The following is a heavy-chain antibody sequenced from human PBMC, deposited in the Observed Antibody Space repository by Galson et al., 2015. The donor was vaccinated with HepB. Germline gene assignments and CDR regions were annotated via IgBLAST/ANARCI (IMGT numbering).Heavy chain of an antibody. J-gene: IGHJ4*02. CDR2: INYSGNT. V-gene: IGHV4-39*01. D-gene: IGHD6-13*01. Sequence: SETLSLTCTVSGDSITTSHYYWAWIRQSPGRGLEWIGEWIGSINYSGNTFYNPSLKNRVTISADTSKNQLSLTLTSVTAADTSIYYCARRLAASSALDYWGLGTLVTVSS. CDR3: ARRLAASSALDY. CDR1: GDSITTSHYY.